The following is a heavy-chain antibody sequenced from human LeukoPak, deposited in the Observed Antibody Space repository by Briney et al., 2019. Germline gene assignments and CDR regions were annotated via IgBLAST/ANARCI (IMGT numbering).Heavy chain of an antibody. D-gene: IGHD3-22*01. J-gene: IGHJ4*02. Sequence: SVKVSCKASGGTFSSYAISWVRQAPGQGLEWMGGIIPIFGTANYAQKFQGRVTITTDESTSTAYMELSSLRSEDTAVYYCARGPYYYDSSGYYFDYWGQGTLVTVSS. V-gene: IGHV1-69*05. CDR3: ARGPYYYDSSGYYFDY. CDR2: IIPIFGTA. CDR1: GGTFSSYA.